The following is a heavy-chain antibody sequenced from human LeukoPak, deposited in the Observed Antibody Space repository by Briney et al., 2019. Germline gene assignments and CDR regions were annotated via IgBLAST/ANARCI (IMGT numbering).Heavy chain of an antibody. CDR1: GYTFTSYY. V-gene: IGHV1-46*01. J-gene: IGHJ4*02. CDR3: ARAVGYYGSGSSNDY. CDR2: INPSGGST. D-gene: IGHD3-10*01. Sequence: GASVKVSCKVSGYTFTSYYMHWVRQAPGQGLEWMGIINPSGGSTSYAQKFQGRVTMTRDTSTSTVYMELSSLRSEDTAVYYCARAVGYYGSGSSNDYWGQGTLVTVSS.